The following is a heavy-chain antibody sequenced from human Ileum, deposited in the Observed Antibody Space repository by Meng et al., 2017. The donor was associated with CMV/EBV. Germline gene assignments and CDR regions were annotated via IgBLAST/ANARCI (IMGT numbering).Heavy chain of an antibody. J-gene: IGHJ4*02. CDR3: ARVKSNAWYNDF. V-gene: IGHV4-30-4*01. Sequence: VSGGAICSGDYYWHWIRQPPGKGLEWIGYIYYSGNTYYNPSLKSRITISIDTSNNQFSLKLTSLTAADTAVYYCARVKSNAWYNDFWGQGTLVTVSS. CDR1: GGAICSGDYY. CDR2: IYYSGNT. D-gene: IGHD6-19*01.